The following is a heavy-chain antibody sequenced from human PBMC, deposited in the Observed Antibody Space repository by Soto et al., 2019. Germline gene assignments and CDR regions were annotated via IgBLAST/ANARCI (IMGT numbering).Heavy chain of an antibody. D-gene: IGHD6-13*01. CDR2: IYYSGST. Sequence: SETQSVRYTVSCGTIRNSSYYRVCISKPPGKGLEWIGSIYYSGSTYYNPSLKSRVTISVNTSKNQFSLKLSSVTAADTAVYYFLRHSIAAVAIKYWFDPWGQGTLDTVSS. V-gene: IGHV4-39*01. CDR1: CGTIRNSSYY. CDR3: LRHSIAAVAIKYWFDP. J-gene: IGHJ5*02.